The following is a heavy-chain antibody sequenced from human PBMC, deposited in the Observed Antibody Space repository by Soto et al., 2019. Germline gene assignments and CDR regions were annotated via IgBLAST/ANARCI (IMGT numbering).Heavy chain of an antibody. CDR1: GFTFSSYW. CDR2: INSDGSST. CDR3: ARDYSCISTSCYPFYYYYGMDV. V-gene: IGHV3-74*01. Sequence: GGSLRLSCAASGFTFSSYWMHWVRQAPGKGLVWVSRINSDGSSTSYADSVKGRFTISRDNAKNTLYLQMNSLRAEDTAVYYCARDYSCISTSCYPFYYYYGMDVWGQGTTVTVSS. J-gene: IGHJ6*02. D-gene: IGHD2-2*01.